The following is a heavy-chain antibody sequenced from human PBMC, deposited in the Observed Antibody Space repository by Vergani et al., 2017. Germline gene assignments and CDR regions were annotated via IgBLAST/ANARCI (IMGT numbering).Heavy chain of an antibody. CDR2: ISAYNGNT. CDR1: GYTFTSYG. V-gene: IGHV1-18*01. D-gene: IGHD3-9*01. CDR3: ARDRPWYDILTGYSYYYYYMAV. Sequence: QVQLVQSGAEVKKPGASVKVSCKASGYTFTSYGISWVRQAPGQGLEWMGWISAYNGNTNYAQKLQGRVTMTTDTSTSTAYMELRSLRSDDTAVYYCARDRPWYDILTGYSYYYYYMAVWGKGTTVTVSS. J-gene: IGHJ6*03.